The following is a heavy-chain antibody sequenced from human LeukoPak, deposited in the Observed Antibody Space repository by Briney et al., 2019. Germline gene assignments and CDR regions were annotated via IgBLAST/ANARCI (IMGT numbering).Heavy chain of an antibody. Sequence: SETLSLTCTVSGGSISSSSYYWGWIRQPPGKGLEWIGSIYYSGSTYYNPSLKSRVTISVDTSKNQFSLKLSSVTAADTAVYSCASYSGIYSAFEIWSQGTLVIVSS. CDR3: ASYSGIYSAFEI. J-gene: IGHJ3*02. V-gene: IGHV4-39*01. D-gene: IGHD1-26*01. CDR1: GGSISSSSYY. CDR2: IYYSGST.